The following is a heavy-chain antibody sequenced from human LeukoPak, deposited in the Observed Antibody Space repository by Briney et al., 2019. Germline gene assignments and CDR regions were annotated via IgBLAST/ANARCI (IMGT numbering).Heavy chain of an antibody. J-gene: IGHJ4*02. D-gene: IGHD6-19*01. CDR1: GYTLTELS. CDR2: FDPEDGET. V-gene: IGHV1-24*01. CDR3: ATVGRSVAGPVDY. Sequence: ASVTVSCTVSGYTLTELSMHWVRQAPGKGLEWMGGFDPEDGETIYAQKFQGRVTMTEDTSTDTAYMELSSLRSEDTAVYYCATVGRSVAGPVDYWGQGTLVTVSS.